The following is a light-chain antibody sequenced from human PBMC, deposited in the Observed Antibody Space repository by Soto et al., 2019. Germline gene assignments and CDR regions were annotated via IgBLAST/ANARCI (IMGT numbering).Light chain of an antibody. Sequence: IALTQSQGTLSLSPGEIATRSSRASESVSSNFVAWYQEKLGRAPRLLMYGASKRATGMADRLSGSGSGTDFTLTISRLEPEDFAVYYCRQYGTSLGFPVGGGTKVDI. CDR2: GAS. CDR3: RQYGTSLGFP. V-gene: IGKV3-20*01. J-gene: IGKJ4*01. CDR1: ESVSSNF.